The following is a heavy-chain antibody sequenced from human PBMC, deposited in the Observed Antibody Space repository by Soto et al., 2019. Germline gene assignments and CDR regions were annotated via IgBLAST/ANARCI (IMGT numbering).Heavy chain of an antibody. CDR3: ATWRTYSGSYCFDY. CDR1: GGTFKTYT. Sequence: QVQLVQSGAELKKPGSSVNVSCAASGGTFKTYTINWVRQAPGQGLEWIGQIIPMYDSANYAQRFQGRVTISADKSTNIAYMELSGVRSEDTALYYCATWRTYSGSYCFDYWGQGPLVSVSS. CDR2: IIPMYDSA. V-gene: IGHV1-69*06. J-gene: IGHJ4*02. D-gene: IGHD1-26*01.